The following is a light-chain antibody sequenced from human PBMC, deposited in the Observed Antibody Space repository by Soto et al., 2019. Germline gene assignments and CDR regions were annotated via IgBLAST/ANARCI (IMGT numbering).Light chain of an antibody. Sequence: QSALTQPASVSGSPGQSITISCTGTSSDVGGYKYVSWYQQHPGKAPKLIIHEVSSRPSGVSSRFSGSKSGNTASLTISGLQAEAEADYYCSSYTSSATLVFGVGTKVTVL. CDR1: SSDVGGYKY. CDR3: SSYTSSATLV. J-gene: IGLJ2*01. CDR2: EVS. V-gene: IGLV2-14*01.